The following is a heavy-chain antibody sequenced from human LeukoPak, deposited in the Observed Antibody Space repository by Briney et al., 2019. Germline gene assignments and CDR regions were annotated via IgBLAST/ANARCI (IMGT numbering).Heavy chain of an antibody. D-gene: IGHD3-16*01. CDR1: GFSVTSNH. J-gene: IGHJ4*02. Sequence: GGSLRLSCAASGFSVTSNHMNWVRQAPGKGLEWVSIIYTGGTTHYADSLNDRFTISRDDSINTLYLQMNSLRAEDTAVYYCARWGGGFDYWGQGTLVTVSS. V-gene: IGHV3-66*01. CDR2: IYTGGTT. CDR3: ARWGGGFDY.